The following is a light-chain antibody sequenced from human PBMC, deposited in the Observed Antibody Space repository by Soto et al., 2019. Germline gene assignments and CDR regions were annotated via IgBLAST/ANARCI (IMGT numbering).Light chain of an antibody. J-gene: IGKJ5*01. CDR1: QSVSSSH. V-gene: IGKV3-20*01. Sequence: EIVLTQSPGTLSLSPGERATLSCRASQSVSSSHLAWYQHKPGQAPRLLIYAASSRATGSPDRFSGGGSGTDFTLTISRLEPEDFAVYSCQQYGYSPITFGQGTRLAIK. CDR3: QQYGYSPIT. CDR2: AAS.